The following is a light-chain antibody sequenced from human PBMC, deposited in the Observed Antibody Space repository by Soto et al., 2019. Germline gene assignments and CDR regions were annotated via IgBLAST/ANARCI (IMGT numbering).Light chain of an antibody. CDR2: SNN. CDR3: TAWDDSLNGYV. CDR1: SPNIGSNI. J-gene: IGLJ1*01. Sequence: QSALAQPPSASGTPGQRVTISCSGSSPNIGSNIVNWYQHLPGTAPKLLIHSNNQRPSGAPDRFAGSKSGTSASLAISGLQSEDEADYYCTAWDDSLNGYVFGTGTKVTVL. V-gene: IGLV1-44*01.